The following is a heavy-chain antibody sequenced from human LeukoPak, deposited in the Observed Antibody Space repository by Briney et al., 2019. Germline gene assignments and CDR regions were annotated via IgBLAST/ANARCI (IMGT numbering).Heavy chain of an antibody. CDR3: ARTYYYDTSGYNYPFDY. V-gene: IGHV3-23*01. Sequence: GGSLRLSCAASGFTFSSYAMSWVRQAPGKGLEWVSAISGSGGSTYCADSVKGRFTISRDNSKNTLYLQMNSLRAEDTAVYYCARTYYYDTSGYNYPFDYWGQGTLVTVSS. CDR2: ISGSGGST. J-gene: IGHJ4*02. CDR1: GFTFSSYA. D-gene: IGHD3-22*01.